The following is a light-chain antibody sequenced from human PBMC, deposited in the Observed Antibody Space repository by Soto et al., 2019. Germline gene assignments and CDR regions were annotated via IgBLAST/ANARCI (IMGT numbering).Light chain of an antibody. CDR2: DAS. Sequence: EIVLTQSPATLSLSPGERATLSCRASQSVSSYLAWYQQKPGQAPRLLIYDASNRATGIPARFSGSGSGTEFTLTISSLQSEDFAVYYCQQYINWPPLTFGGGTKVDI. J-gene: IGKJ4*01. CDR3: QQYINWPPLT. CDR1: QSVSSY. V-gene: IGKV3-11*01.